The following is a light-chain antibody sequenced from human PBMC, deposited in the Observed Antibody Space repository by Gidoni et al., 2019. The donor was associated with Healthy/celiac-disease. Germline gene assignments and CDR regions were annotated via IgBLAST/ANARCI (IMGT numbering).Light chain of an antibody. CDR2: WAS. CDR1: QSVLYSSNNKNY. V-gene: IGKV4-1*01. J-gene: IGKJ4*01. CDR3: QQYYSTLT. Sequence: DIVMTQSPDSLAVSLGERATINCKSSQSVLYSSNNKNYLAWYQQKPGQPPKLLIYWASTRESGVPDRFSGSGSGKDFTLTISSLRAEDVAVYYCQQYYSTLTFGGGTKVEIK.